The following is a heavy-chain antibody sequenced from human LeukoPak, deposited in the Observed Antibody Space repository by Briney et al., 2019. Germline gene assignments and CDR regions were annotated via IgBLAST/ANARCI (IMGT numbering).Heavy chain of an antibody. CDR1: GYTLTELS. CDR3: ATGIIAAVGLDY. Sequence: ASVKVSCKVSGYTLTELSMHWVRQAPGKGLEWMGVFDPEDGETIYAQKFQGRVTMTEDTSTDTAYMELSSLRSEDTAVYYCATGIIAAVGLDYWGQGTLVTVSS. V-gene: IGHV1-24*01. CDR2: FDPEDGET. D-gene: IGHD6-13*01. J-gene: IGHJ4*02.